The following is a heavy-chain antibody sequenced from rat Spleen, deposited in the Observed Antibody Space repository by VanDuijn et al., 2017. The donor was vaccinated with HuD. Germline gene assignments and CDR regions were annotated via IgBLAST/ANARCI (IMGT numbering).Heavy chain of an antibody. V-gene: IGHV2S12*01. Sequence: QVQLKESGPGLVQPSQTLSLTCTVSGFSLISNGVSWVRQPPGKGLEWIAAISSGGSTDYNSALKSRLSITRDTSKSQLFLKMNSLQTEDTATYYCARDPYSRPFDYWGQGVMVTVSS. CDR2: ISSGGST. D-gene: IGHD1-2*01. CDR3: ARDPYSRPFDY. J-gene: IGHJ2*01. CDR1: GFSLISNG.